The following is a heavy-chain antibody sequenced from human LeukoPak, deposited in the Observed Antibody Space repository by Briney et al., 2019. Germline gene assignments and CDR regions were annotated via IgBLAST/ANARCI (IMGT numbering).Heavy chain of an antibody. CDR2: TRNKADTYIP. V-gene: IGHV3-72*01. CDR1: GFTFSDQY. J-gene: IGHJ4*02. D-gene: IGHD2-2*01. Sequence: AGESLTLSCAASGFTFSDQYMDWVRQAAGKVKEWVGRTRNKADTYIPHYVPSVERRFTISRDDSKNSLYLQMNSLKTEDTAVYYCAHLGGVVTATTDFGYWGQGTLVTVSS. CDR3: AHLGGVVTATTDFGY.